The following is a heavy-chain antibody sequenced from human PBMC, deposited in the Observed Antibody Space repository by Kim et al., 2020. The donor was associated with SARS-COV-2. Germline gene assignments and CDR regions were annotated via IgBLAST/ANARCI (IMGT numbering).Heavy chain of an antibody. CDR2: IYWDDDK. V-gene: IGHV2-5*02. CDR3: AHRYYDYIWGSYRYTGLLYFDY. CDR1: GFSLSTSGVG. Sequence: SGPTLVNPTQTLTLTCTFSGFSLSTSGVGVGWIRQPPGKALEWLALIYWDDDKRYSPSLKSRLTITKDTSKNQVVLTMTNMDPVDTATYYCAHRYYDYIWGSYRYTGLLYFDYWGQGTLVTVSS. D-gene: IGHD3-16*02. J-gene: IGHJ4*02.